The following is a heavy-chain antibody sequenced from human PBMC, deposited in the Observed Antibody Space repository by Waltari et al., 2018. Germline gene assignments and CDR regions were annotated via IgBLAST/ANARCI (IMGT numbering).Heavy chain of an antibody. Sequence: EVKLVESGGRLIQAGGSLRLSCAASGFIVGDYSMNWVRQAPGKGLEWLGYIRGGTSFIYYADSIKGRFTSSRDNDNNSLHLQMNSLRAEDTAVYFCARDRPSSILFETWGQGTLVTVSS. D-gene: IGHD6-6*01. J-gene: IGHJ1*01. CDR3: ARDRPSSILFET. CDR1: GFIVGDYS. V-gene: IGHV3-48*04. CDR2: IRGGTSFI.